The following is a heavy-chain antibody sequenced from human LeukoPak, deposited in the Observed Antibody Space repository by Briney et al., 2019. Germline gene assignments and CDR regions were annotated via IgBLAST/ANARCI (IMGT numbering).Heavy chain of an antibody. CDR1: GFTFTNYW. CDR3: ARESDSSGYDGNWFDP. V-gene: IGHV3-7*01. Sequence: PGGSLRLSCAVSGFTFTNYWMTWVRQAPGKGLEWVANIEQDGSDKYYVDSVVGRFTISRDNAKNSLYLQMNSLRVEDTAVYYCARESDSSGYDGNWFDPWGQGTLVTVSS. J-gene: IGHJ5*02. CDR2: IEQDGSDK. D-gene: IGHD3-22*01.